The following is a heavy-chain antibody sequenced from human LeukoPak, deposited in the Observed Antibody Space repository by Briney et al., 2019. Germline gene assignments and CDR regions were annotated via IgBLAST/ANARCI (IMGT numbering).Heavy chain of an antibody. Sequence: GGSLRLSCAASGFTFSSYSMNWVRQVPGKGLEWVSYISSSSSTIYYADSVKGRFTISRDNAKNSLYLQMNSLRAEDTAVYYCARDREQWLVRAFDYWGQGTLVTVSS. CDR2: ISSSSSTI. J-gene: IGHJ4*02. CDR3: ARDREQWLVRAFDY. D-gene: IGHD6-19*01. V-gene: IGHV3-48*01. CDR1: GFTFSSYS.